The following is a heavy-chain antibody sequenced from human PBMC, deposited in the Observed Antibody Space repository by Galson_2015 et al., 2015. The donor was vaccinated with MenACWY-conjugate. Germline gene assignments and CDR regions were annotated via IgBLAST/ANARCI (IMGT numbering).Heavy chain of an antibody. CDR1: GGSIISDVYY. CDR2: ISYSGST. Sequence: SETLSLTCTVSGGSIISDVYYWGWLRQPPETGLEWIGSISYSGSTYCTPSLQSRVTMSVDTSKNQFSLKLTSVTAADTAVYYCARVLGAFDIWGQGTMVTVSS. D-gene: IGHD2-8*02. CDR3: ARVLGAFDI. V-gene: IGHV4-39*07. J-gene: IGHJ3*02.